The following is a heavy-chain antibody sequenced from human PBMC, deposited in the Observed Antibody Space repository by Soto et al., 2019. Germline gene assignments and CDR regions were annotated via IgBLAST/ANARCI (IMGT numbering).Heavy chain of an antibody. CDR2: MNPNSGNT. J-gene: IGHJ6*04. CDR1: GYSFTIYD. CDR3: ARGRQRGGYYYGMDV. Sequence: ALVKRYCKTSGYSFTIYDVNWVRQTTGQGLEWMGWMNPNSGNTGYAQKFQGRVTMTRNTSISTAYMELSSLRSEDTAVYYCARGRQRGGYYYGMDVLGKGTTVTGSS. V-gene: IGHV1-8*01. D-gene: IGHD6-25*01.